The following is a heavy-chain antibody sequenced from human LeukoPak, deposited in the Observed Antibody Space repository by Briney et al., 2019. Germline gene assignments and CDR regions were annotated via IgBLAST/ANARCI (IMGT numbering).Heavy chain of an antibody. CDR1: GFTFSSYW. V-gene: IGHV3-7*01. D-gene: IGHD3-22*01. CDR2: IKQDGSEK. CDR3: ARDLYRVVVVPHYFDY. J-gene: IGHJ4*02. Sequence: GGSLRLSCAASGFTFSSYWMSWVRQAPGKGLEWVANIKQDGSEKYYVDSVKGRFTISRDNAKNSLYLQMNSLRAEDTAVYYCARDLYRVVVVPHYFDYWGQGTLVTVSS.